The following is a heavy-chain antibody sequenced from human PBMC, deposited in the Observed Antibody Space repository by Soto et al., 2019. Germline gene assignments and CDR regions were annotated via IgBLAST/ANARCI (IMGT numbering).Heavy chain of an antibody. Sequence: PSETLSVTWTVSGGSISSGDYYWSLIRQPPGKGLEWIGYIYYSGSTYYNPSLKSRVTISVDTSKNQFSLKLSSVTAADTAVYYCASRPAYYYYGMDVWGQGTTVTVSS. CDR3: ASRPAYYYYGMDV. J-gene: IGHJ6*02. V-gene: IGHV4-30-4*08. CDR2: IYYSGST. CDR1: GGSISSGDYY.